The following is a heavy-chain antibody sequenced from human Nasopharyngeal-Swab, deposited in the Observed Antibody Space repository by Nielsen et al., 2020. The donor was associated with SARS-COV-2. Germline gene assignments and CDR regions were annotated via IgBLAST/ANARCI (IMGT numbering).Heavy chain of an antibody. CDR3: AREDTAMGNGMDV. Sequence: GESLKISCAASGFTFSSYWMSWVRQASGKGLEWVANIKQDGSEKYYVDSVKGRFTISRDNAKNSLYLQMNSLRAEDTAVYYCAREDTAMGNGMDVWGQGTTVTVSS. V-gene: IGHV3-7*01. CDR1: GFTFSSYW. D-gene: IGHD5-18*01. CDR2: IKQDGSEK. J-gene: IGHJ6*02.